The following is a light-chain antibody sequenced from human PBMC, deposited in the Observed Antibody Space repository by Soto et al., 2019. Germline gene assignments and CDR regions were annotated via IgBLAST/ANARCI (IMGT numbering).Light chain of an antibody. V-gene: IGKV3-11*01. CDR3: QQRSNWPPIT. Sequence: IVLTQSPATLSLSPGEEAPPSCRASQSVRSYLAWYQQKPGQAPRLLIYDASNRATGIPARFSGSGSGTDFTLTISSLEPEDFAVYYCQQRSNWPPITFGQGTRLEI. J-gene: IGKJ5*01. CDR2: DAS. CDR1: QSVRSY.